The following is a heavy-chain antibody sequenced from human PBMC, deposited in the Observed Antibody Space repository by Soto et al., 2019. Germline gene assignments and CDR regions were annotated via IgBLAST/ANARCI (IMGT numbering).Heavy chain of an antibody. CDR3: ARSYFRSRPIDY. Sequence: QLVESGGDLVQPGGSLRLSCATSDFTFRNSWINWVRQAPGKGLEWVANIKPDGGATNYVDSVKGRFTISRDNVRNSASLQMNSLRVEDTAVYYCARSYFRSRPIDYWGQGTLVTVSS. D-gene: IGHD3-3*01. CDR2: IKPDGGAT. V-gene: IGHV3-7*03. CDR1: DFTFRNSW. J-gene: IGHJ4*02.